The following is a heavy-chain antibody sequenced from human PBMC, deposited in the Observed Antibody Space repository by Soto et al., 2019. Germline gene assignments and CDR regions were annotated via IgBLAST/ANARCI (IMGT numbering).Heavy chain of an antibody. Sequence: QVTLKESGPTLVKPTQTLTLTCTASGLSRRKTGVGMGWVRQPPGNALEWLALLYWDDDKRYSPSLRSRLTIAKDISEKQVVLTMTNMDTVDTATYYCVQSRCGGDCLEIYSSHAYNGLDVWGQGTTVTVSS. D-gene: IGHD2-21*02. CDR2: LYWDDDK. CDR1: GLSRRKTGVG. CDR3: VQSRCGGDCLEIYSSHAYNGLDV. J-gene: IGHJ6*02. V-gene: IGHV2-5*02.